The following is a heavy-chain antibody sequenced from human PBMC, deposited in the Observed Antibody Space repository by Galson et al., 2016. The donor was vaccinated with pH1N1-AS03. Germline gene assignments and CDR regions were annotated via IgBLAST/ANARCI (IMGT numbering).Heavy chain of an antibody. CDR2: IWYDASEK. J-gene: IGHJ4*02. CDR1: GFIFRNYG. V-gene: IGHV3-33*06. CDR3: AKAGTEGKTQVGYFDC. Sequence: SLRLSCAASGFIFRNYGMHWVRQAPGKGLEWVAVIWYDASEKYYTGSVKGRFTVSRDNSKNPVYLQLDSLRAEDTAVYSCAKAGTEGKTQVGYFDCRGQGTLVTVSS.